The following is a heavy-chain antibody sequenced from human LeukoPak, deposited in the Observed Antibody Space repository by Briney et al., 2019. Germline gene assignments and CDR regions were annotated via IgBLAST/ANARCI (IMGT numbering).Heavy chain of an antibody. J-gene: IGHJ4*02. CDR3: ARLWFGELFRYFDY. Sequence: ASVKVSCKASGYTFTSYGISWVRQAPGQGLEWMGWISAYNGNTNYAQELQGRVTMTTDTSTSTAYMELRSLRSDDTAVYYCARLWFGELFRYFDYWGQGTLVTVSS. V-gene: IGHV1-18*01. CDR1: GYTFTSYG. CDR2: ISAYNGNT. D-gene: IGHD3-10*01.